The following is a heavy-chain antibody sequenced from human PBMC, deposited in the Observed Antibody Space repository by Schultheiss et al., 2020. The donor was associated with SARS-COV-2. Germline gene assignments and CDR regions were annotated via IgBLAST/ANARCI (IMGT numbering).Heavy chain of an antibody. Sequence: PSETLSLTCTVSGGSISSYYWSWIRQPPGKGLEWIGDIYYSGSTNYNPSLKSRVTISVDTSKNQFSLKLTSVTAADTAVYYCASGYRHASDFDYWGQGTLVTVSS. V-gene: IGHV4-59*01. CDR1: GGSISSYY. J-gene: IGHJ4*02. CDR2: IYYSGST. CDR3: ASGYRHASDFDY. D-gene: IGHD5-18*01.